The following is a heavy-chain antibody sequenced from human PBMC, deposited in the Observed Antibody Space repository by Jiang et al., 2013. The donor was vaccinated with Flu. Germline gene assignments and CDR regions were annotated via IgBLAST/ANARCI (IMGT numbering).Heavy chain of an antibody. J-gene: IGHJ4*02. CDR2: LVVVVIA. V-gene: IGHV3-23*01. CDR1: SYV. CDR3: AKNRRDVYNSAYYFDS. D-gene: IGHD5-24*01. Sequence: SYVMSWVRQAPGKGLDGSHLLVVVVIAHSTQTPCKGRLTISRDNSKNTLYLRLSSLRAEDTAVFYCAKNRRDVYNSAYYFDSWGQGTLVTVSS.